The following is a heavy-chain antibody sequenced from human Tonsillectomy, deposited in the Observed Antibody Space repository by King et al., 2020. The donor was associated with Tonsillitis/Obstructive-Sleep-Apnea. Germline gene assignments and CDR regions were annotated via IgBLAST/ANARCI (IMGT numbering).Heavy chain of an antibody. CDR1: GGSISSKTYY. J-gene: IGHJ5*02. CDR3: GRHSRAEDGACFDP. CDR2: IYYSGST. Sequence: QLQESGPGLVKPSETLSLTCTVSGGSISSKTYYWGWIRQPPGKGLEWIGSIYYSGSTAYNPSLKSRVTISVDTSKNQFSLKLRSVTAADTAVYFCGRHSRAEDGACFDPWGHGTLVTVSS. V-gene: IGHV4-39*01. D-gene: IGHD6-13*01.